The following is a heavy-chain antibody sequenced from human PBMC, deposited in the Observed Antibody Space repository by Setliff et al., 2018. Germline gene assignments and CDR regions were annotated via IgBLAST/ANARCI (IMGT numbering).Heavy chain of an antibody. V-gene: IGHV4-59*12. CDR2: ISFSGST. J-gene: IGHJ5*02. CDR3: DREVAGTYHYSDP. CDR1: GGSISSYY. D-gene: IGHD6-19*01. Sequence: KTSETLSLTCTVSGGSISSYYWSWIRQPPGKGLEWIGYISFSGSTYYNPSLKSRVTLSLDTSKNQFSLKLNSVTAADTALYFCDREVAGTYHYSDPWGQGTLVTVSS.